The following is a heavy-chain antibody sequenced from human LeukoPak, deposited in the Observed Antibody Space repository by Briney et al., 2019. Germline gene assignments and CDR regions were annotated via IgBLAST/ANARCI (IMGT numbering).Heavy chain of an antibody. CDR1: GYTFSDFS. D-gene: IGHD3-22*01. Sequence: GGSLRLSCAASGYTFSDFSVNWVRQAPGKGLEWVSSISVRSNYRYYADSVRGRFTISRDDAKDSLFLQMNSLRAEDTAVYFCVRLRRNNDRSGYYYYYDYWGQGTLVTVSS. CDR3: VRLRRNNDRSGYYYYYDY. CDR2: ISVRSNYR. J-gene: IGHJ4*02. V-gene: IGHV3-21*01.